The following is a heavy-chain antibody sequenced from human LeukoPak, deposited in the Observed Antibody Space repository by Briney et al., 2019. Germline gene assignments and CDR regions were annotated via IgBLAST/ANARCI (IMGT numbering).Heavy chain of an antibody. CDR1: GFTFSTYG. V-gene: IGHV3-33*01. CDR3: ARDRMALFDC. J-gene: IGHJ4*02. CDR2: IWYDGSNK. D-gene: IGHD5-24*01. Sequence: GGSLRLSCAASGFTFSTYGMHWVRQAPGKGLEWVAVIWYDGSNKYYTDSVKGRFTISRDNSKNTLDLQMNSLRAEDTAVYYCARDRMALFDCWGQGTLVTVSS.